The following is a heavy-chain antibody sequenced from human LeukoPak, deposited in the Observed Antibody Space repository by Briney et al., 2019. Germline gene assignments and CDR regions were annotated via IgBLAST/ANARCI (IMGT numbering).Heavy chain of an antibody. Sequence: GGSLRLSCAASGFTFSDYRMNWVRQAPGKGLEWVSSISSRSAYIHYTDSVKGRFTISRDNAENSLYLQMNNLRADDTAVYYCARDRSGSYPYYFDYWGQGTVVTVSS. CDR2: ISSRSAYI. J-gene: IGHJ4*02. CDR1: GFTFSDYR. D-gene: IGHD1-26*01. V-gene: IGHV3-21*01. CDR3: ARDRSGSYPYYFDY.